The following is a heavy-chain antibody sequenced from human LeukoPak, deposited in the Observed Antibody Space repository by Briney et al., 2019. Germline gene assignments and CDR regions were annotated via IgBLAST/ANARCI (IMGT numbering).Heavy chain of an antibody. Sequence: SETLSLTCTVSGGSISSYFWSWIRQPAGKGLEWIGRIYTSGSTNYNPSLKSRVTMSVDTSKNQFSLKLSSVTAADTAVYYCASGLVSSAFDYWGQGTLVTVSS. J-gene: IGHJ4*02. CDR1: GGSISSYF. CDR3: ASGLVSSAFDY. V-gene: IGHV4-4*07. CDR2: IYTSGST. D-gene: IGHD3-22*01.